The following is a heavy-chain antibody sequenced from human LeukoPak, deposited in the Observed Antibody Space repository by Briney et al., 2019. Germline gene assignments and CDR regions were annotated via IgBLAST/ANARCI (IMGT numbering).Heavy chain of an antibody. V-gene: IGHV3-21*01. J-gene: IGHJ6*03. CDR3: ARGSSGWLRYYYYYYMDV. D-gene: IGHD6-19*01. CDR1: GFTFSSYS. Sequence: GGSLRLSCAASGFTFSSYSMNWVRQAPGKGLEWVSSISSSSSYIYYADSVKGRFTISRDNAKNSLYLQMNSLRAEDTAVYYCARGSSGWLRYYYYYYMDVWGKGTTVTVSS. CDR2: ISSSSSYI.